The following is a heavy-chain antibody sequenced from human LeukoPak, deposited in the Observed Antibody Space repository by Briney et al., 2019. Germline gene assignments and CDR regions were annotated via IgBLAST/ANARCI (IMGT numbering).Heavy chain of an antibody. D-gene: IGHD3-10*01. Sequence: GGSLRLSCAASGFTFSSYGMHWVRQAPGKGLEWVAFIRYDGSNKYYADSVKGRFTISRDNSKNTLYLQMNSLRAEDTAVYYCAKDMGLLWFGELADYWGQGTLVTVSS. J-gene: IGHJ4*02. CDR2: IRYDGSNK. CDR1: GFTFSSYG. V-gene: IGHV3-30*02. CDR3: AKDMGLLWFGELADY.